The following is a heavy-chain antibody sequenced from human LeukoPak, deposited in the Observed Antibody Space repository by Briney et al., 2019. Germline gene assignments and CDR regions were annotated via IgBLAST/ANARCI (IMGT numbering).Heavy chain of an antibody. D-gene: IGHD6-13*01. Sequence: ASVKVSCKASGYTFTGSYMHWVRQAPGQGLEWMGWINPNSGGTNYAQKFQGRVTMTRDTSISAAYMELSRLTSDDTAVYYCARAADVNYFDFWGQGTLVTVSS. CDR1: GYTFTGSY. V-gene: IGHV1-2*02. J-gene: IGHJ4*02. CDR2: INPNSGGT. CDR3: ARAADVNYFDF.